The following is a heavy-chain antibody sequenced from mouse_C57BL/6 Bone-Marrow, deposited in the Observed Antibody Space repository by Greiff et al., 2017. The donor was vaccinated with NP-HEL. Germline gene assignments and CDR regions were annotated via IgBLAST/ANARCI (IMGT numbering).Heavy chain of an antibody. CDR1: GYTFTSYW. CDR2: INPSNGGT. D-gene: IGHD3-2*02. J-gene: IGHJ3*01. V-gene: IGHV1-53*01. CDR3: ARCGQLRQAWFAY. Sequence: QVQLKQPGTELVKPGASVKLSCKASGYTFTSYWMHWVKQRPGQGLEWIGNINPSNGGTNYNEKFKSKATLTVDKSSSTAYMQLSSLTSEDSAVYYCARCGQLRQAWFAYWGQGTLVTVSA.